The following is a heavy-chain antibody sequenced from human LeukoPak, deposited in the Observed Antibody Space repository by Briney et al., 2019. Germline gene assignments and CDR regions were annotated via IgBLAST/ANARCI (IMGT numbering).Heavy chain of an antibody. J-gene: IGHJ6*02. Sequence: GESLKIPCKGSGYSFTSYWIGWVRQMPGKGLEWMGIIYPGDSDTRYSPSFQGQVTISADKSISTAYLQWSSLKASDTAMYYCARGSRSKYDFWSGYYSDYYYGMDVWGQGTTVTVSS. CDR1: GYSFTSYW. V-gene: IGHV5-51*01. CDR3: ARGSRSKYDFWSGYYSDYYYGMDV. D-gene: IGHD3-3*01. CDR2: IYPGDSDT.